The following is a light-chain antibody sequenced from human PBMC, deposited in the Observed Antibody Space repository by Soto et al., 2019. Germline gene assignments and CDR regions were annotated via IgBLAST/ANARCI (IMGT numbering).Light chain of an antibody. V-gene: IGLV1-40*01. CDR3: QSYDSSVV. Sequence: QSVLTQPPSVSGAPGQRVTISCTGSSSNIGAGYDVHWYQQLPGTAPKLLIYGNSNRPSGVPDRFSGSKSGTSASLAITGLQAGDEADYYCQSYDSSVVFGGRTKLTVL. CDR1: SSNIGAGYD. CDR2: GNS. J-gene: IGLJ2*01.